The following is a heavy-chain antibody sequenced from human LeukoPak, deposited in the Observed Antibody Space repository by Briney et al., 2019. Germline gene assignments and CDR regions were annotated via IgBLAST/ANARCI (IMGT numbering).Heavy chain of an antibody. CDR2: IYYSGST. CDR1: GGSISSSSYY. D-gene: IGHD2-2*01. Sequence: PSETLSLTCTVSGGSISSSSYYWGWIRQPPGKGLEWIGSIYYSGSTYYNPSLKSRVTISVDTSKNQFSLKLSSVTAADTAVYYCARPRSCSSTSCYWFDPWGQGTLVTVSS. V-gene: IGHV4-39*01. J-gene: IGHJ5*02. CDR3: ARPRSCSSTSCYWFDP.